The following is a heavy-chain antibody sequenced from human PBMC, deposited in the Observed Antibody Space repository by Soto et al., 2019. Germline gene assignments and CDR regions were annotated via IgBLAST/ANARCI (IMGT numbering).Heavy chain of an antibody. Sequence: EVQLVESGGGLTQPGRSLRLSCAASGFTFDDYAMHWVRQAPGKGLEWVSGVSWNSGSVDYADSVKGRFTISRDNAKNSLYLQINSLRTEDTALYYCAKGTQANLGTGGFDFWGQGTLVTVSS. D-gene: IGHD7-27*01. CDR2: VSWNSGSV. J-gene: IGHJ4*02. CDR1: GFTFDDYA. V-gene: IGHV3-9*01. CDR3: AKGTQANLGTGGFDF.